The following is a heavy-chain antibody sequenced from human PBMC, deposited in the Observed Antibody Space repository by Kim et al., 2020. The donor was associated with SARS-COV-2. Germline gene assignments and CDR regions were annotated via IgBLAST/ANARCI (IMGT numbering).Heavy chain of an antibody. V-gene: IGHV3-30*18. D-gene: IGHD5-12*01. CDR2: ISYDGSNK. CDR1: GFTFSSYG. CDR3: AKEGRGYSGYAFDY. Sequence: GGSLRLSCAASGFTFSSYGMHWVRQAPGKGLEWVVVISYDGSNKYYADSVKGRFTISRDNSKNTLYLQMNSLRAEDTAVYYCAKEGRGYSGYAFDYWGQGTLVTVSS. J-gene: IGHJ4*02.